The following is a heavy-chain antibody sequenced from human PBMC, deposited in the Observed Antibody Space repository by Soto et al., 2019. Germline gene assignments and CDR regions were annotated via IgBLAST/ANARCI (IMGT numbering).Heavy chain of an antibody. CDR1: GDPFPSYA. V-gene: IGHV1-3*01. CDR2: INAGNGNK. CDR3: ARALGTIQLWSTPGY. D-gene: IGHD5-18*01. Sequence: SVKVSCKASGDPFPSYAMQWVRQVPGQRLEWMGWINAGNGNKKYSQKFQGRVTITRDTSASTAYMELSSLRSEDTAVYYCARALGTIQLWSTPGYWGQGTLVTVSS. J-gene: IGHJ4*02.